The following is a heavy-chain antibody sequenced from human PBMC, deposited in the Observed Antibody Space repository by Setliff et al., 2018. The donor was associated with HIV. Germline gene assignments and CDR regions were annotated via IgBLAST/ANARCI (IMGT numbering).Heavy chain of an antibody. D-gene: IGHD3-22*01. J-gene: IGHJ4*02. CDR2: VYYSGST. CDR1: GDPISTYY. Sequence: SETLSLTCTVSGDPISTYYWSWVRKPPGKGLEWIGYVYYSGSTSYSPSLRGRVTMSVDPSKNQFSLRLSSVTAADTAVYYCARRPSPYYYYDSSGYSGGNVDYWGRGTLVTVSS. CDR3: ARRPSPYYYYDSSGYSGGNVDY. V-gene: IGHV4-59*08.